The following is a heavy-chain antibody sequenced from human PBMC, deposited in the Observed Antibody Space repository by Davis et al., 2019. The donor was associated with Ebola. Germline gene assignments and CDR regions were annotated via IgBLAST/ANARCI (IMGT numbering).Heavy chain of an antibody. D-gene: IGHD2/OR15-2a*01. Sequence: GESLKISCKGSGYSFTSYWIGWVRQMPGKGLEWMGIIYPGDSDARYSPTFEGQVSISVDRYLTTAYLQWSSLKASDSAIYYCARQESLYGYIDYWGQGTLVTVSS. V-gene: IGHV5-51*01. CDR2: IYPGDSDA. J-gene: IGHJ4*02. CDR3: ARQESLYGYIDY. CDR1: GYSFTSYW.